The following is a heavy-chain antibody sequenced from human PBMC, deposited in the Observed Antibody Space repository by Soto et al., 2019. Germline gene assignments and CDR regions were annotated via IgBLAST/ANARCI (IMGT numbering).Heavy chain of an antibody. Sequence: GGSLRLSCAASTFTFSNHWMSWVRQAPGKGLEWVANINQGGSAKYYLDSVKGRFTISRDNAKNSLDLQMNSLRAEDTAVYYCARIYCSTTSCYIDYWGQGTLVTVSS. CDR2: INQGGSAK. CDR3: ARIYCSTTSCYIDY. V-gene: IGHV3-7*01. J-gene: IGHJ4*02. D-gene: IGHD2-2*02. CDR1: TFTFSNHW.